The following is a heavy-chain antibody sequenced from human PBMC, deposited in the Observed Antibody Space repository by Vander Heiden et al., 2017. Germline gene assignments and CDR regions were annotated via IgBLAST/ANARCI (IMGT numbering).Heavy chain of an antibody. CDR1: GFTFRSYA. CDR3: AKDTETLDYDYVWGSYRH. D-gene: IGHD3-16*02. V-gene: IGHV3-23*01. J-gene: IGHJ4*02. Sequence: EVQLLESGGGLVQPGGSLRLSCAASGFTFRSYAMSWVRQAPGKGLEWVSAISGSGGSTYYADSVKGRFTISRDNSKNTLYLQMNSLRAEDTAVYYCAKDTETLDYDYVWGSYRHWGQGTLVTVSS. CDR2: ISGSGGST.